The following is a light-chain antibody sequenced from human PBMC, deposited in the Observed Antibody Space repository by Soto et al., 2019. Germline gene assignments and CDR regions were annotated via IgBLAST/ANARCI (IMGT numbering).Light chain of an antibody. CDR3: SSYTSSTTWV. V-gene: IGLV2-14*01. J-gene: IGLJ3*02. CDR2: EVS. CDR1: GSDVGFSKF. Sequence: QSALTQPASVSGSPGQSITISCTGTGSDVGFSKFVSWHQQHPGKAPKLIIYEVSDRPSGVSNRFSGSKSGNTASLTISGLQAEDEADDYCSSYTSSTTWVFGGGTKVTVL.